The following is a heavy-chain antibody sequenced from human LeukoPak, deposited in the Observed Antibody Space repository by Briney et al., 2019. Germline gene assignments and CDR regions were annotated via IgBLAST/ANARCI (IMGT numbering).Heavy chain of an antibody. V-gene: IGHV4-59*01. CDR2: IYYSGST. D-gene: IGHD3-3*01. CDR3: ARDRSYDFRSGHIIGGYWFDP. J-gene: IGHJ5*02. Sequence: PSETLSLTCTVSGGSISSYYWSWIRQPPGKGLEWIGYIYYSGSTNYNPSLKSRVTISVDTSKNQFSLKLSSVTAADTAVYYCARDRSYDFRSGHIIGGYWFDPWGQGTLVTVSS. CDR1: GGSISSYY.